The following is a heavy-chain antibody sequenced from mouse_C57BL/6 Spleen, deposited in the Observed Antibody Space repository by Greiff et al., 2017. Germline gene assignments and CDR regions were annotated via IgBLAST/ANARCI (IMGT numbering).Heavy chain of an antibody. CDR3: ARSGMGSFAY. Sequence: QVQLQQSGAELVKPGASVKLSCKASGYTFTSYWMHWVKQRPGQGLEWIGMIHPNSGSTNYNEKFKSKATLTVDKSSSTAYMQLSSLTSEDSAVYYCARSGMGSFAYWGQGTLVTVSA. D-gene: IGHD2-3*01. CDR1: GYTFTSYW. V-gene: IGHV1-64*01. J-gene: IGHJ3*01. CDR2: IHPNSGST.